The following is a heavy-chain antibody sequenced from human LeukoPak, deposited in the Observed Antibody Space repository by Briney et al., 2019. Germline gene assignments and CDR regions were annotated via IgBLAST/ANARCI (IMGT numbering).Heavy chain of an antibody. CDR3: ARLQADDYSSGWANAPFDY. V-gene: IGHV1-18*01. D-gene: IGHD6-19*01. Sequence: GASVKVSCTASGYTFTSYGISWVRQAPGQGLEWMGWISAYNGNTNYAQKLQGRVTMTTDTSTSTAYMELRSLRSDDTAVYYCARLQADDYSSGWANAPFDYWGQGTLVTVSS. CDR1: GYTFTSYG. CDR2: ISAYNGNT. J-gene: IGHJ4*02.